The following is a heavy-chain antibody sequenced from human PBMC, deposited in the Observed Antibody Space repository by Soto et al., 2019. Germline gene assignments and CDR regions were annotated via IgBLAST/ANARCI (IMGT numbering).Heavy chain of an antibody. CDR3: AKDPHSFLNSIVVVTATDERGDY. CDR2: ISYDGSNK. D-gene: IGHD2-21*02. J-gene: IGHJ4*02. V-gene: IGHV3-30*18. CDR1: GFTFSSYG. Sequence: GGSLRLSCAASGFTFSSYGMHWVRQAPGKGLEWVAVISYDGSNKYYADSVKGRFTISRDNSKNTLYLQMNSLRAEDTAVYYCAKDPHSFLNSIVVVTATDERGDYWGQGTLVTVSS.